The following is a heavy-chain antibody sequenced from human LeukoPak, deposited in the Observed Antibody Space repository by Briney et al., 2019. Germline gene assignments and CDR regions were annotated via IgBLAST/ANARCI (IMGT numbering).Heavy chain of an antibody. CDR2: ISTSSTYI. V-gene: IGHV3-21*01. CDR3: ARAVRPDY. Sequence: GGSLRLSCAASGFIFYSYNMNWVRQAPGKGLEWVSSISTSSTYIYYADSVKGRFTISRDNAKNSLYLQMNSLRAEDTAMYYCARAVRPDYWGQGTLVTVSS. D-gene: IGHD3-10*01. CDR1: GFIFYSYN. J-gene: IGHJ4*02.